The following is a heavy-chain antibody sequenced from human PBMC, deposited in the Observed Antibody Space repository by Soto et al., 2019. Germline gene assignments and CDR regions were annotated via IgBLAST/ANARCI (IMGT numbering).Heavy chain of an antibody. Sequence: SETLSLTCTVSGGSISSGDYYWSWIRQPPGKGLDWIGYIYYSGSTYYNPSLKSRVTISVGTSKNQFSLKLSSVTAADTAVYYCARDTVVRGVITEYYYYGMDVWGQGTTVTVSS. CDR1: GGSISSGDYY. J-gene: IGHJ6*02. CDR2: IYYSGST. V-gene: IGHV4-30-4*01. CDR3: ARDTVVRGVITEYYYYGMDV. D-gene: IGHD3-10*01.